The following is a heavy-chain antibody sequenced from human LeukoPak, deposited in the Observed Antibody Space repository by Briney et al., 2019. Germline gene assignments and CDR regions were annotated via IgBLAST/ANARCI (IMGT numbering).Heavy chain of an antibody. CDR2: IWYDGSNK. CDR3: ARDNRNDFWSGLPDY. D-gene: IGHD3-3*01. Sequence: PGGSLRLSCAASGFTFSSYGMHWVRQAPGKGLEWVAVIWYDGSNKYYADSVKGRFTISRDNSKNTLYLQMNSLRAEDTAVYYCARDNRNDFWSGLPDYWGQGTLVTVSS. CDR1: GFTFSSYG. V-gene: IGHV3-33*01. J-gene: IGHJ4*02.